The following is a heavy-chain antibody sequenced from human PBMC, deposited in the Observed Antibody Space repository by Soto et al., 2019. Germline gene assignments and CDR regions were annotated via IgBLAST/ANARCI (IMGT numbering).Heavy chain of an antibody. CDR3: ARDDSFAFDI. Sequence: GGSLRLSCAASGFTFTSYSMNWVRQAPGKGLEWVSYIRGTTHYADSVKGRFTISRDNARSSLYLQMNSLRADDTAVYYCARDDSFAFDIWGQGAMVTVSS. CDR1: GFTFTSYS. J-gene: IGHJ3*02. CDR2: IRGTT. D-gene: IGHD2-21*01. V-gene: IGHV3-48*01.